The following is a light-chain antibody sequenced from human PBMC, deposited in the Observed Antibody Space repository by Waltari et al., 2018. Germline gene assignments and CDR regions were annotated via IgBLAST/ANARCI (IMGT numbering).Light chain of an antibody. J-gene: IGLJ1*01. Sequence: QSALTQPASVSGSPGQSITISCTGSSSDVGGYNYVSWYQQHPGKAPKVLIYDVSNCPSGVSNRFSGSKSVNTASLTISGLQAEDEADYYCTSYASSGTYVFGTGTKVTVL. V-gene: IGLV2-14*01. CDR3: TSYASSGTYV. CDR1: SSDVGGYNY. CDR2: DVS.